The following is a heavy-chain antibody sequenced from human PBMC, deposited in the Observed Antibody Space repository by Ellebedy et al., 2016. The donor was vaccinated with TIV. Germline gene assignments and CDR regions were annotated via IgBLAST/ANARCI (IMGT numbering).Heavy chain of an antibody. V-gene: IGHV1-2*02. CDR3: ARDSSSYNWFDP. CDR1: GYTFTGYY. Sequence: AALVKVSCKASGYTFTGYYMHWVRQAPGQGLEWMGWINPNSGATNYVQKFQGRVTMTRDTSITTAYMELRRLTSDDTAVYYCARDSSSYNWFDPWGQGTLVTVSS. D-gene: IGHD2-2*01. CDR2: INPNSGAT. J-gene: IGHJ5*02.